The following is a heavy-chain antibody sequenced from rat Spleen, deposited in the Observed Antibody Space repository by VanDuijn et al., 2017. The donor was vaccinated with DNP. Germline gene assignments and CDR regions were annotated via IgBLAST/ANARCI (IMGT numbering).Heavy chain of an antibody. D-gene: IGHD1-4*01. CDR2: ISTSGGST. Sequence: EVQLVESGGGLVQPGRSLKLSCTASGFTFSDYYMAWVRQAPTKGLEWVATISTSGGSTYYRDSVKGRFTISRDNAKSTLYLQMNSLRSEDTATYYCTRNYPGIHYYAMDAWGQGTSVTVSS. CDR3: TRNYPGIHYYAMDA. V-gene: IGHV5-25*01. CDR1: GFTFSDYY. J-gene: IGHJ4*01.